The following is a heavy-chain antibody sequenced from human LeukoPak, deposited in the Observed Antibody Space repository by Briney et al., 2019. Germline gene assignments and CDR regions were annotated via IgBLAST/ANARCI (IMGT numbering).Heavy chain of an antibody. V-gene: IGHV4-30-2*02. CDR1: GGSISSGTYS. CDR2: IYHSGSF. D-gene: IGHD6-13*01. Sequence: SETLSLTCAVSGGSISSGTYSWSWIRQPPGEGPQWIGYIYHSGSFFYNPSLKSRVTMSVDMSKNQFSLKLSSVTAADTAVYYCARRSSSWKNWFDPWGQGTLVTVSS. J-gene: IGHJ5*02. CDR3: ARRSSSWKNWFDP.